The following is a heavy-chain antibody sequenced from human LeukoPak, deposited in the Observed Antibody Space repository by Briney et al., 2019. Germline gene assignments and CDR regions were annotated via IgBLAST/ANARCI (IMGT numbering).Heavy chain of an antibody. J-gene: IGHJ2*01. CDR3: ARVGLAAAGIGYWYFDL. Sequence: SVKVSCKASGGTFSTYAFNWVRQAPGQGLEWMGRIIPISGRPKYAQKFQDRVTISADKSTSTVYMELSSLRSEDTAVYYCARVGLAAAGIGYWYFDLWGRGTLVTVSS. D-gene: IGHD6-13*01. CDR2: IIPISGRP. V-gene: IGHV1-69*04. CDR1: GGTFSTYA.